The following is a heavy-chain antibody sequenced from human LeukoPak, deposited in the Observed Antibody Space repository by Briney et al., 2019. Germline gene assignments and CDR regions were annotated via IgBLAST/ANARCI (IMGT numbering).Heavy chain of an antibody. J-gene: IGHJ6*02. V-gene: IGHV3-23*01. D-gene: IGHD3-10*01. CDR1: GFTFSSYA. CDR3: AKDLQRITMVRGVIISSHGKDV. CDR2: ISGSGGST. Sequence: GGSLRLSCAASGFTFSSYAMSWVRQAPGKGLEWVSAISGSGGSTYYADSVKGRFTISRDNSKNTLYLQMNSLRAEDTAVYYCAKDLQRITMVRGVIISSHGKDVWGQGTTVTVSS.